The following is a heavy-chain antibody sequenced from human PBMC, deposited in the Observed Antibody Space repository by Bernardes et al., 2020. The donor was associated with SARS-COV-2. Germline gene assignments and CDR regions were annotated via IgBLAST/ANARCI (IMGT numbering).Heavy chain of an antibody. CDR2: IFHSGST. CDR3: ARQYLYGGTPRDAFDI. Sequence: SETLSLTCTVSGSSISRHYWGWIRQPPGKGLEWIGFIFHSGSTGYNPSLESRVTISVDTSKNQFSLRLSSVTAADTAVYYCARQYLYGGTPRDAFDIWGQGTMVTVSS. V-gene: IGHV4-59*11. D-gene: IGHD4-17*01. J-gene: IGHJ3*02. CDR1: GSSISRHY.